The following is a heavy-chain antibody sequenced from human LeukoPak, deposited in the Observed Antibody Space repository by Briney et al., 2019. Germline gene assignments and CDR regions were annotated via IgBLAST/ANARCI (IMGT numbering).Heavy chain of an antibody. J-gene: IGHJ6*02. CDR2: IRGSGGSP. V-gene: IGHV3-23*01. CDR1: GFPHSSYA. Sequence: GGPLRLSCAASGFPHSSYAMSWVRQAPGKGVEWNSAIRGSGGSPYYAESVKGRFTISRDNSKNTVYLQMNSLRAEDTAVYYCAKWDYYYGMDVWGQGTTVSVSS. D-gene: IGHD1-26*01. CDR3: AKWDYYYGMDV.